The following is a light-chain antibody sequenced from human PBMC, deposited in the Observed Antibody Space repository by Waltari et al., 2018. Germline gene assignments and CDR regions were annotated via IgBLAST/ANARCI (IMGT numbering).Light chain of an antibody. J-gene: IGKJ1*01. V-gene: IGKV1-27*01. CDR1: QGISYY. CDR3: QKYDSAPRT. Sequence: DIQMTQSPVSLSASVGDRVTITCRASQGISYYLAWYQQKPGRTPKLLIYAASTLQSGVPSRFSGSGSGTDFTLTISSLQPEDVATYDCQKYDSAPRTFGQGTKVEIK. CDR2: AAS.